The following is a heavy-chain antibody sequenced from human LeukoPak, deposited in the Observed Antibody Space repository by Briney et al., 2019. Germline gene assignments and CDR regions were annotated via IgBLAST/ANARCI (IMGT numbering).Heavy chain of an antibody. CDR2: IYTSGST. D-gene: IGHD5-12*01. CDR1: GGSISSGSYY. J-gene: IGHJ4*02. Sequence: SQTLSLTCTVSGGSISSGSYYWSWIRQPAGKGLEWIGRIYTSGSTNYNPSLKSRVTISVDTSKNQFSLKLSSVTAADTAVYYCARGHSGYELDYWGQGTLVTVSS. CDR3: ARGHSGYELDY. V-gene: IGHV4-61*02.